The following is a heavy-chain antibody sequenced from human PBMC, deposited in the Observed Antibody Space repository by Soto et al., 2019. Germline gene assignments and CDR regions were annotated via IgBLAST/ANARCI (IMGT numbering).Heavy chain of an antibody. Sequence: QVQLVQSGAEVKKPGSSVRVSCKASGGTFSSNTLSWVRQAPGQGLEWMGRITPVLDMADSEQKFQDRLTITADKSTTTVYMELGSLRSEDTAIYYCARAISSGGRFSGMDVWGQGTTVTVSS. CDR3: ARAISSGGRFSGMDV. D-gene: IGHD3-16*01. CDR1: GGTFSSNT. CDR2: ITPVLDMA. V-gene: IGHV1-69*02. J-gene: IGHJ6*02.